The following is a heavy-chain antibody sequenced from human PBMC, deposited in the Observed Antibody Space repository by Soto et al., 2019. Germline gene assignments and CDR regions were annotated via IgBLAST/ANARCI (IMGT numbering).Heavy chain of an antibody. D-gene: IGHD4-4*01. CDR1: GYTFTSYG. CDR3: ARDLVAYSNFADDAFDI. V-gene: IGHV1-18*01. Sequence: QVQLVQSGAEVKKPGASVKVSCKASGYTFTSYGISWVRQAPGQGLEWMGWISAYNGNTNYAQKLQGRVTMTTDTSTSTAYMELRSLRSDDTAVYDCARDLVAYSNFADDAFDIWGQGTMVTVSS. J-gene: IGHJ3*02. CDR2: ISAYNGNT.